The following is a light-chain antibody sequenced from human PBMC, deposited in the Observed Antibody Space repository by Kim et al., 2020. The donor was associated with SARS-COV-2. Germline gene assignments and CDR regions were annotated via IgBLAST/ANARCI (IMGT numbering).Light chain of an antibody. V-gene: IGLV2-14*03. CDR1: SSDVGGYNY. J-gene: IGLJ1*01. CDR3: SSYTSSSTYSV. Sequence: QSFTIACTGTSSDVGGYNYVSWYQHHPGKAPKLMIYDVSKRPSGISNRFSGSKSGNTASLTISGLQAEDEADYYCSSYTSSSTYSVFGTGTKVTVL. CDR2: DVS.